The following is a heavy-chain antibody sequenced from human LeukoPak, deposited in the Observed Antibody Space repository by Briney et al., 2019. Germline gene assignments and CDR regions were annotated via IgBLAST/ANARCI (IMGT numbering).Heavy chain of an antibody. Sequence: GGSLRLSCAASGFTFSRYAINWVRQAPGKGLEWVSSITGSGSSTYYADSVKGRFIISRDNSKNTLYLQMNSLRAEDTAVYYCAKDMKVVVVTALADWGQGTLVTVSS. D-gene: IGHD2-21*02. CDR2: ITGSGSST. J-gene: IGHJ4*02. V-gene: IGHV3-23*01. CDR1: GFTFSRYA. CDR3: AKDMKVVVVTALAD.